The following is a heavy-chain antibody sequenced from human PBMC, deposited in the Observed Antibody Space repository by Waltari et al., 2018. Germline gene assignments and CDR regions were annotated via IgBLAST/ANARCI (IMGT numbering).Heavy chain of an antibody. CDR1: GGSISSSSYY. CDR3: ARGLYDFWSGHPGWFDP. CDR2: IYYSGST. J-gene: IGHJ5*02. V-gene: IGHV4-39*01. Sequence: QLQLQESGPGLVKPSETLSLTCTVSGGSISSSSYYWGWIRQPPGKGLEWIGSIYYSGSTYYNPSLKSRVTISVDTSKNQFSLKLSSVTAADTAAYYCARGLYDFWSGHPGWFDPWGQGTLVTVSS. D-gene: IGHD3-3*01.